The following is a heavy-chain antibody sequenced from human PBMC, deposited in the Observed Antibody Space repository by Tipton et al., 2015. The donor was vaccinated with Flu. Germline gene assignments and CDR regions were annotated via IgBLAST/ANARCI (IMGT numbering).Heavy chain of an antibody. V-gene: IGHV5-51*01. D-gene: IGHD2-2*01. CDR1: GYSFTSYW. CDR2: IHPGDSDT. Sequence: QLVQSGAEVKKPGESLKISCQGSGYSFTSYWIGWVRQMPGKGLEWMGIIHPGDSDTRYSPSFQGQVTISVDKSISTAYLQWSSLKDSDTAMYYCARRFCTDTSCFEVMDVWGTGTTVTVSS. J-gene: IGHJ6*03. CDR3: ARRFCTDTSCFEVMDV.